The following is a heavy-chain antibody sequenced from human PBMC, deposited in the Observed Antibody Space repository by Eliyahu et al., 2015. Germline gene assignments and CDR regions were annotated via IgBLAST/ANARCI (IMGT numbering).Heavy chain of an antibody. D-gene: IGHD3-3*01. CDR3: ARVGDVLDDFYHFDY. Sequence: QVQLQESGPGLLKPSETLSLTCTVSGGSFSXYSWSWIRQPAGKGLEWIGRIYTSGSTNYNPSLKSRVTMSVDTSKNQFSLKLSSVTAADTAVYYCARVGDVLDDFYHFDYWGQGTLVTVSS. CDR2: IYTSGST. CDR1: GGSFSXYS. J-gene: IGHJ4*02. V-gene: IGHV4-4*07.